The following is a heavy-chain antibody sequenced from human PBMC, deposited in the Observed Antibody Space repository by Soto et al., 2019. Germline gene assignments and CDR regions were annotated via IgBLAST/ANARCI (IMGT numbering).Heavy chain of an antibody. V-gene: IGHV4-4*02. CDR1: GASISSVYW. CDR2: ISQRGSA. Sequence: QVHLQESGPGLVKPSGTLSLTCDVSGASISSVYWWSWVRQSPGKGLEWIGEISQRGSANYRPSLKSRVTMSQDTSKNQFSLRLTSVTAADTAVYYCARYSAVSGTYYFDYWGQGTLVTVSS. J-gene: IGHJ4*02. D-gene: IGHD6-13*01. CDR3: ARYSAVSGTYYFDY.